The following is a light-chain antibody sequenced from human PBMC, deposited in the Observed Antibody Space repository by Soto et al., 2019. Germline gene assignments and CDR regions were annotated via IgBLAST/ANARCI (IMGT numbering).Light chain of an antibody. CDR1: QVISSW. CDR3: QQANSFPLT. V-gene: IGKV1-12*01. J-gene: IGKJ4*01. CDR2: AAS. Sequence: DIQMTQSPSSVSASVGDRVTITCRASQVISSWLAWYQQKPGKAPQLLIYAASSLHSGVPSRFSGSESGTDFTLTIRSLEPEDFATYYCQQANSFPLTFGGGTKVEIK.